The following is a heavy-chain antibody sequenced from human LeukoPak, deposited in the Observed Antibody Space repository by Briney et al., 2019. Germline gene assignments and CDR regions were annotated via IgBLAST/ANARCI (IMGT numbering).Heavy chain of an antibody. D-gene: IGHD1/OR15-1a*01. V-gene: IGHV5-51*01. J-gene: IGHJ5*02. CDR1: GYSFTSYW. Sequence: GESLKISCKGSGYSFTSYWIGWVRQMPGKGLEWMGIIYPGDSDTRYSPSFQGQVTISADKSISTAYLQWSSLKASDTAMYYCARQHIVATKQKGDWFDPWGQGTLVSVSS. CDR2: IYPGDSDT. CDR3: ARQHIVATKQKGDWFDP.